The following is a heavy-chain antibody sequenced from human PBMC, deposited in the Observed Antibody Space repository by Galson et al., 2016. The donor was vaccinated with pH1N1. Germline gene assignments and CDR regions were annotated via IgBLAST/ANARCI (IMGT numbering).Heavy chain of an antibody. CDR1: GDTFRTHT. D-gene: IGHD3-22*01. Sequence: SVKVSCKASGDTFRTHTFNWVRQAPGQGLEWMGGINPMGGINPIFKTSNYAQKFQGRVTITADESMSTAYMELRSLRSEDTAIYYCAKDRYFDTSGYYFESYYWGQGTLVTVSS. CDR2: INPMGGINPIFKTS. CDR3: AKDRYFDTSGYYFESYY. V-gene: IGHV1-69*13. J-gene: IGHJ4*02.